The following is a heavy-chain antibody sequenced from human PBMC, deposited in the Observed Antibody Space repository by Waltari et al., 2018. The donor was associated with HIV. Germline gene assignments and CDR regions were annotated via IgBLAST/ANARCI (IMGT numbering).Heavy chain of an antibody. J-gene: IGHJ6*02. CDR3: ARGRYYGMDV. Sequence: EVQLVESGGGLVQPGGSLRLSCAASGFTFSTFWMLWVRQTPGKGLVRVSGINSDGSSTTYADSVKGRFTISRDNPKNTLYLQMSSLRAEDTAVYFCARGRYYGMDVWGQGTTVTVSS. V-gene: IGHV3-74*01. CDR1: GFTFSTFW. CDR2: INSDGSST.